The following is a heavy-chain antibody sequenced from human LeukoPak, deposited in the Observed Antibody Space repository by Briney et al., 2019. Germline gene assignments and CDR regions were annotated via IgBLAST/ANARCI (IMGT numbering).Heavy chain of an antibody. J-gene: IGHJ4*02. CDR3: ASSPLRWEGGAY. Sequence: GGSLRLSCAASGFTFSSYSMNWVRQAPGKGLEWVSYISSSSSYIYYADSVKGRFTISRDNAKNSLYLQMNSLRAEDTAVYYCASSPLRWEGGAYWGQGTLVTASS. CDR2: ISSSSSYI. V-gene: IGHV3-21*01. CDR1: GFTFSSYS. D-gene: IGHD1-26*01.